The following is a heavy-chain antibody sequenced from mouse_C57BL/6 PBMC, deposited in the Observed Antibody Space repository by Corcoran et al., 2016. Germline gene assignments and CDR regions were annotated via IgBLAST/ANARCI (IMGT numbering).Heavy chain of an antibody. CDR1: GYTFTDYY. V-gene: IGHV1-26*01. CDR3: ASHPMDY. CDR2: INPNNGGT. Sequence: EVQLQQSGPELVKPGASVKISCKASGYTFTDYYMNWVKQSHGKSLEWIGDINPNNGGTSYNQKFKGKATLTVDKSSSTAYMELRSLTSEDSAVYYCASHPMDYWGQGTSVTVSS. J-gene: IGHJ4*01.